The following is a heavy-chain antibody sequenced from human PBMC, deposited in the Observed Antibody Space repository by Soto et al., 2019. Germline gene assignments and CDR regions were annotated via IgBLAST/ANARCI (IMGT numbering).Heavy chain of an antibody. J-gene: IGHJ3*02. CDR2: ISAYNGNT. V-gene: IGHV1-18*01. CDR1: GYTFTSYG. CDR3: ARNMKYELAQYAFDI. D-gene: IGHD2-2*01. Sequence: ASVKISCKASGYTFTSYGISWVRQAPGQGLEWMGWISAYNGNTNYAQKLQGRVTMTTDTSTSTAYMELRSLRSDDTAVYYCARNMKYELAQYAFDIWGQGTMVTVSS.